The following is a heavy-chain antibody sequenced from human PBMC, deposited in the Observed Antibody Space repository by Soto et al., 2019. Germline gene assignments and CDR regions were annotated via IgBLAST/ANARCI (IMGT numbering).Heavy chain of an antibody. Sequence: GGSLRLSCAASGFTFSSYAMSWVRQAPGKGLEWVSAISGSGGSTYYADSVKGRFTISRDNSKNTLYLQMNSLRAEDTAVYYYAKHLSFAGQGYSNLRDAFDIWGQGTMVTVSS. J-gene: IGHJ3*02. V-gene: IGHV3-23*01. D-gene: IGHD4-4*01. CDR2: ISGSGGST. CDR3: AKHLSFAGQGYSNLRDAFDI. CDR1: GFTFSSYA.